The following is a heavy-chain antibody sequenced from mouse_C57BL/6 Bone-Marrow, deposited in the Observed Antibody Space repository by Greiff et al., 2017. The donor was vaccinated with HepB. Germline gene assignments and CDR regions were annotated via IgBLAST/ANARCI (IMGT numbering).Heavy chain of an antibody. CDR1: GFNIKDDY. CDR2: IDPENGDT. V-gene: IGHV14-4*01. D-gene: IGHD2-4*01. J-gene: IGHJ4*01. Sequence: VQLQQSGAELVRPGASVKLSCTASGFNIKDDYMHWVKQRPEQGLEWIGWIDPENGDTEYASKFQGKATITADTSSNTAYLQLSSLTSEDTAVYYCTTYDYAYYAMDDGGQGTSVTGSS. CDR3: TTYDYAYYAMDD.